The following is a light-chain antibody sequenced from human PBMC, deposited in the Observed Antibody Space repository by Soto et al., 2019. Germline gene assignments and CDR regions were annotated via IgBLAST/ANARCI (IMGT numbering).Light chain of an antibody. CDR3: QSYDSSNYV. CDR2: EDN. J-gene: IGLJ1*01. Sequence: NFMLTQPHSVSESPGKTVTISCTRSSGSIASNYVQWYQQRPGSAPTTVIYEDNQRPSGVPDRFSASIDSSSNSASLTISGLKTEDEADYYCQSYDSSNYVFGTGTKLTV. V-gene: IGLV6-57*03. CDR1: SGSIASNY.